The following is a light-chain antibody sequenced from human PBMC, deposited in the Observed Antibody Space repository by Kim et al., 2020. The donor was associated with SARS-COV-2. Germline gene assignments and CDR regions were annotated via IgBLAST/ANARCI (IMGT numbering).Light chain of an antibody. Sequence: RQTATVTCIGSSDNVGYQGAAWLQQHQGHPPKLLSYRNNNRPSGISERFSASRSGNTASLTISGLQPEDEADYYCSAWDRSVKAWVFGGGTKLTVL. CDR3: SAWDRSVKAWV. J-gene: IGLJ3*02. CDR2: RNN. CDR1: SDNVGYQG. V-gene: IGLV10-54*01.